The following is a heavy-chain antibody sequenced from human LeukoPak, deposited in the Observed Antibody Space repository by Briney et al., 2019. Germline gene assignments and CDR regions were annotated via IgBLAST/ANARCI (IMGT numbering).Heavy chain of an antibody. CDR2: IIPIFGTA. D-gene: IGHD6-6*01. Sequence: SVKVSCKASGGTFSSYAISWVRQAPGQGLEWMGGIIPIFGTANYAQKFQGRVTITADESTSTAYMELSSLRSEDTAVHYCARDRSSSSSEFDYWGQGTLVTVSS. CDR1: GGTFSSYA. J-gene: IGHJ4*02. V-gene: IGHV1-69*13. CDR3: ARDRSSSSSEFDY.